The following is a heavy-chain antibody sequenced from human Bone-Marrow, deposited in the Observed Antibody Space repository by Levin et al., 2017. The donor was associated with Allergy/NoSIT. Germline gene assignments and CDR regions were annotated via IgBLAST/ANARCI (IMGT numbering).Heavy chain of an antibody. J-gene: IGHJ4*02. Sequence: GASVKVSCMVSGFSVSSNYMHWVRQAPGKRPEWVSNIYSGGNTFYADSVKGRFTISRDTSKNTLFLQMNNLRAEDTAVYYCARQHNGISSLDYWGRGTQVIVSS. CDR1: GFSVSSNY. D-gene: IGHD6-6*01. V-gene: IGHV3-66*04. CDR2: IYSGGNT. CDR3: ARQHNGISSLDY.